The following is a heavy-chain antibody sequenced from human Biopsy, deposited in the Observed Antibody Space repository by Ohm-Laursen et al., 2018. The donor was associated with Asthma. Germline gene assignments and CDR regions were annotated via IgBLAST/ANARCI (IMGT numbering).Heavy chain of an antibody. D-gene: IGHD2-21*02. J-gene: IGHJ4*02. CDR3: ARGWNCGGDCYSLDS. Sequence: PSETLSLTCAVSGGSVSSGSYYWSWIRQPPGKGLAWVSYISYSGSTDYNPSLKSRLTISMDTSKNQFSLRLRSVTAADTAVYYCARGWNCGGDCYSLDSWGQGTLVTVSS. V-gene: IGHV4-61*01. CDR2: ISYSGST. CDR1: GGSVSSGSYY.